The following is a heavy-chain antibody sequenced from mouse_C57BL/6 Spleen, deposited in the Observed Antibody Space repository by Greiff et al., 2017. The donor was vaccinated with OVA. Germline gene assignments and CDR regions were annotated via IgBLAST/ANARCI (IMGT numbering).Heavy chain of an antibody. D-gene: IGHD6-2*01. CDR1: GYTFTAYY. CDR2: IRNNANGYST. Sequence: EVQLVESGGGLVQPGGSLSLSCAASGYTFTAYYMSWVRQPPGKALEWLGFIRNNANGYSTAYSAYVKGRITISRDNSQSILYLQMNALRAEDSATYDCARYPSLRGCYFDVWGTGTSVTVSS. CDR3: ARYPSLRGCYFDV. V-gene: IGHV7-3*01. J-gene: IGHJ1*03.